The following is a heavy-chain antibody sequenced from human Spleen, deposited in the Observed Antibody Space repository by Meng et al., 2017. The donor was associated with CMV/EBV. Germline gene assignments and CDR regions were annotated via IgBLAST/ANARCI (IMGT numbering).Heavy chain of an antibody. V-gene: IGHV1-18*01. CDR2: ISGYNGNT. Sequence: ASVKVSCKASGYSSGFSWVRQAPGQGLEWMGWISGYNGNTYYAQSLQGRVTLTTYSSTTTAYMELRGLRSDDTAVYYCARDEAIYYGMEDWGQGTTVTVSS. CDR1: GYSSG. CDR3: ARDEAIYYGMED. J-gene: IGHJ6*02.